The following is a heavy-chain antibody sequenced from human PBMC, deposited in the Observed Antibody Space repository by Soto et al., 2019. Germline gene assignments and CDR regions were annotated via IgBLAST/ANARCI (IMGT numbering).Heavy chain of an antibody. V-gene: IGHV4-39*01. D-gene: IGHD3-22*01. J-gene: IGHJ4*02. Sequence: SETLSLTCTVSGGSISSSSYYWGWIRQPPGKGLEWIGSIYYSGSTYYNPSLKSRVTISVDTSKNQFSLKLSSVTAADTAVYYCARLRAYYDSSGYQPNFDYWGQGTLVTVSS. CDR3: ARLRAYYDSSGYQPNFDY. CDR2: IYYSGST. CDR1: GGSISSSSYY.